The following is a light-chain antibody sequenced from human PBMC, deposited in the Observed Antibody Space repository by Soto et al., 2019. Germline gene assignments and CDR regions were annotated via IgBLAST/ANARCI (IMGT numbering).Light chain of an antibody. CDR1: TTDFGSYNL. CDR2: EVS. V-gene: IGLV2-23*02. CDR3: CSWAGSNTFYF. J-gene: IGLJ1*01. Sequence: QSALTQPASVSGSPGQSITISCTGTTTDFGSYNLVSWYQQHPGRAPKLMIYEVSRRPSGVSNRFSGSKSGNTASLTISGLQAEDEADYYCCSWAGSNTFYFFETGTKVTVL.